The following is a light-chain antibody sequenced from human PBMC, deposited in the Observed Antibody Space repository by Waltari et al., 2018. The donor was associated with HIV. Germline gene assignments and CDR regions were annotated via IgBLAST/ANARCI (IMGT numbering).Light chain of an antibody. CDR1: SDDIGAFDF. CDR3: SSYTTSSTVV. V-gene: IGLV2-14*01. J-gene: IGLJ2*01. Sequence: QSALTQPASVSGSPGQSITISCSGSSDDIGAFDFVSWYQQSPDKVPRLIIFEVTKRPSGISGRFSGSKSGNSASLTISALLPDDEAQYFCSSYTTSSTVVFGGGTHLTVL. CDR2: EVT.